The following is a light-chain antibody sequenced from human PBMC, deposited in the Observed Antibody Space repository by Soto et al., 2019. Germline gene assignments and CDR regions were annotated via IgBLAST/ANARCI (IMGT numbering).Light chain of an antibody. V-gene: IGKV3-15*01. CDR1: QSVSNN. Sequence: IVMTQSPATLSVSPGERATLSCRASQSVSNNLAWYQQRPGQAPRLLIYTASTRATGIPARFSGSGYGTDSTLTISSLQSEDFAVYYCQQYNNWPPLTFGEGTKVDIK. J-gene: IGKJ4*01. CDR3: QQYNNWPPLT. CDR2: TAS.